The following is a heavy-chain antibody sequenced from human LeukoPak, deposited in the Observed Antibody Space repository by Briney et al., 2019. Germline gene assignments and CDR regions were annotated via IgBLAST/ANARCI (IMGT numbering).Heavy chain of an antibody. D-gene: IGHD3-22*01. J-gene: IGHJ4*02. Sequence: ASVKVSCKASGGTFSSYAISWVRQAPGQGLEWMGIINPNRGSTTYAQKFQGKVTMTRDTSTSTFYMELSSLRSEDTAVYYCARGYYHDTRGYYPLDYWGQGTLVTVSS. CDR3: ARGYYHDTRGYYPLDY. CDR1: GGTFSSYA. CDR2: INPNRGST. V-gene: IGHV1-46*01.